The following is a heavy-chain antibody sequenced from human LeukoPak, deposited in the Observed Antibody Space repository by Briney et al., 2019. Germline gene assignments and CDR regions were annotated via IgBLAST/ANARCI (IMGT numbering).Heavy chain of an antibody. CDR1: GFTFSSNA. V-gene: IGHV3-23*01. CDR2: ISGSGGST. J-gene: IGHJ5*02. Sequence: GGSLRLSCAASGFTFSSNAMSWVRQAPGKGLEWVSAISGSGGSTYYADSVKGRFTISRDNSKNTLYLQMNSLRAADTAVYYCAKASHSSLGEQRGDNWFDPWGQGTLVTVSS. CDR3: AKASHSSLGEQRGDNWFDP. D-gene: IGHD6-13*01.